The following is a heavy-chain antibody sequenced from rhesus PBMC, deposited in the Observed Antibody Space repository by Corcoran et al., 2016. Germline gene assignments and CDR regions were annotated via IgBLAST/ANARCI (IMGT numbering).Heavy chain of an antibody. CDR2: TNGNRRST. D-gene: IGHD2-2*01. CDR1: GGSVSGYY. Sequence: QVQLQESGPGLVKPSETLSLTCTVSGGSVSGYYWSWLRPPPRKGRGGSGETNGNRRSTNYNPPLKSRVTISKDASKNQFSLKLSSVTAADTAVYYCARGGYCTSTTCYTRLLYWGQGVLVTVSS. CDR3: ARGGYCTSTTCYTRLLY. V-gene: IGHV4-80*01. J-gene: IGHJ4*01.